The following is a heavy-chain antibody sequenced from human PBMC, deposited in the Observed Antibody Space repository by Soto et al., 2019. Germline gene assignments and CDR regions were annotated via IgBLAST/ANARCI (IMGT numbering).Heavy chain of an antibody. CDR3: ARAGREAGSDCGSHYGGGYYYYGMDV. J-gene: IGHJ6*02. Sequence: PSQTLSLTCAISGDSVSSNSAAWNWIRQSPSRDQECLGRTYNRSKWYNDKTVSVKSRITINPDTYKNQNSQQLNTMTPKDTTVNYCARAGREAGSDCGSHYGGGYYYYGMDVWCQGTTVTVSS. D-gene: IGHD1-26*01. V-gene: IGHV6-1*01. CDR2: TYNRSKWYN. CDR1: GDSVSSNSAA.